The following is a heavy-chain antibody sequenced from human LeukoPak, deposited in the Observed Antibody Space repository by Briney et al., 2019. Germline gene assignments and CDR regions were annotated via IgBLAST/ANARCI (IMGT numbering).Heavy chain of an antibody. CDR1: GFTFSSYS. CDR3: TRGSEVVPAADNWFDP. Sequence: GGSLRLSCAASGFTFSSYSMNWVRQAPGKGLEWVSSISSSSSYIYYADSVKGRFTISRDNAKNSLSLQMNSLRAEDTAVYYCTRGSEVVPAADNWFDPWGQGTLVTVSS. D-gene: IGHD2-2*01. CDR2: ISSSSSYI. V-gene: IGHV3-21*01. J-gene: IGHJ5*02.